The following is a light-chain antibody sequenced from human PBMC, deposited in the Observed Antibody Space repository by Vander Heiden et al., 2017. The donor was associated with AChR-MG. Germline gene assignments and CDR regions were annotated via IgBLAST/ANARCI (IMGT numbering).Light chain of an antibody. V-gene: IGLV1-44*01. CDR3: AAWDDNLSAVV. Sequence: QPVLTQPPSTSGTPGPRVTISCSGSSSNIGSYAVNWYQQLPGTAPKLLIHYNNQRPSGVPDRISGSKSGTSASLAISGLQSEDEADYYCAAWDDNLSAVVFGGGTKLTVL. CDR1: SSNIGSYA. J-gene: IGLJ2*01. CDR2: YNN.